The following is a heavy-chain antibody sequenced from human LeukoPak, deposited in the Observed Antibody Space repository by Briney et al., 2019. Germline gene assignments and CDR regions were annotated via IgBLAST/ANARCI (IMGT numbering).Heavy chain of an antibody. D-gene: IGHD3-10*02. J-gene: IGHJ4*02. Sequence: TSETLSLTCTVSGGSISSSSYYWGWIRQPPGKGLEWIGSIYYSGSTYYNPSLKSRVTISVDTSKNQFSLKLSSVTAADTAVYYCARGVFGEFWGYWGQGTLVTVSS. CDR1: GGSISSSSYY. CDR2: IYYSGST. V-gene: IGHV4-39*07. CDR3: ARGVFGEFWGY.